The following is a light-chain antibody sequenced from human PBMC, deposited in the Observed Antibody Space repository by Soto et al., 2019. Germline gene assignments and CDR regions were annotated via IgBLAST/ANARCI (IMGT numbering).Light chain of an antibody. J-gene: IGKJ1*01. CDR1: QSISSY. CDR3: QQSYSTLTWT. CDR2: AAS. V-gene: IGKV1-39*01. Sequence: IQMTQSPSSLSASVGDRVTITCRASQSISSYLNWYQQKPGKAPKLLIYAASSLQSGVPSRFSGSGSGTDFTRTSSRLQREDFATYYCQQSYSTLTWTFGQGTKGDSK.